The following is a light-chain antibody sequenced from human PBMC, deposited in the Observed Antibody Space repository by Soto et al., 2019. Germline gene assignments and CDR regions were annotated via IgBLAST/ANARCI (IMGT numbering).Light chain of an antibody. Sequence: QSVLAQPASVSGSPGQSITISCTGNSNDIGGYNYVSWYQQHPGKAPKLMIYDVSNRPSGVSNRFSGSKSGNTASLTISGLQAEDEADYYCSPYTSSSTEVFGTGTKVTVL. V-gene: IGLV2-14*01. CDR2: DVS. J-gene: IGLJ1*01. CDR1: SNDIGGYNY. CDR3: SPYTSSSTEV.